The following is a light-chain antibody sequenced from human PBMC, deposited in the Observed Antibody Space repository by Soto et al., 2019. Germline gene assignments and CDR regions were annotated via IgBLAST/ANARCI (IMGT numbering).Light chain of an antibody. CDR3: QQYNDWPLT. Sequence: EIVMTQSPVTLSVSPCERVTLSFSASQSVSSNLAWYQQKPGQAPSLLIYGAFTRATGIPARFSGTGSGTEFTLTISSLQSEDFALYYCQQYNDWPLTFGQGTKVDIK. CDR2: GAF. V-gene: IGKV3-15*01. CDR1: QSVSSN. J-gene: IGKJ1*01.